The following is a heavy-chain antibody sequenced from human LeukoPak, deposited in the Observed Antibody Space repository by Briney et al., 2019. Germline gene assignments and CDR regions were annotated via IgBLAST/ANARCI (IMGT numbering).Heavy chain of an antibody. J-gene: IGHJ2*01. CDR1: GGSISSNSYY. CDR3: ARSYYDGSLPRYFDH. Sequence: PSETLSLTCTVSGGSISSNSYYWAWIRQPPGKGVELIGSIYYSGSTFYNPSLKSRVTLSVDTSKNQFSLKLSSVTAADTAVYYCARSYYDGSLPRYFDHWGRGTLVTVSS. V-gene: IGHV4-39*01. CDR2: IYYSGST. D-gene: IGHD3-22*01.